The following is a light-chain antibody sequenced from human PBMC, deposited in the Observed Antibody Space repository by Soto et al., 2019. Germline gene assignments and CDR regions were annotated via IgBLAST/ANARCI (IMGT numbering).Light chain of an antibody. Sequence: DIQMTQSPSSLSASVGDRVTVTCRASQSISTYLNWYQHKPGKAPTLLIYAASTLQSGVPSRVSGSGSGTDFTLTISSLQPEDFATYYCQQSYSTPGTFGQGTKVDIK. CDR3: QQSYSTPGT. CDR2: AAS. CDR1: QSISTY. J-gene: IGKJ1*01. V-gene: IGKV1-39*01.